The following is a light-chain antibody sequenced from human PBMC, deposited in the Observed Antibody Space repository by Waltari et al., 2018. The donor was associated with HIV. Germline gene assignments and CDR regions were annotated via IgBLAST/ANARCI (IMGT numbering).Light chain of an antibody. Sequence: QSVLTQPPSASGTPGQRVNISCSGGSSNIGSHPVNWYRQFPGEAPKLLLYTKIQRPAGVPDRFSGSKSGTSASLGISGLQSEDESDFNCAVWDDSLRSVLFGGGTRLTVL. J-gene: IGLJ3*02. V-gene: IGLV1-44*01. CDR2: TKI. CDR1: SSNIGSHP. CDR3: AVWDDSLRSVL.